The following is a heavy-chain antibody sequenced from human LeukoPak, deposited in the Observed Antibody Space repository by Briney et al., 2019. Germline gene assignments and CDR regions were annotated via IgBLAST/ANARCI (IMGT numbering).Heavy chain of an antibody. V-gene: IGHV1-8*01. CDR1: GYTLTSYD. CDR2: MNPNSGNT. CDR3: AVGVAAYYDAFDI. J-gene: IGHJ3*02. Sequence: ASVKVSCKASGYTLTSYDINWVRQATGQGLEWMGWMNPNSGNTGYAQKFQGRVTMTRNTSISTAYMELSSLRSEDTAVYYWAVGVAAYYDAFDIWGQGTMVTVSS. D-gene: IGHD2-15*01.